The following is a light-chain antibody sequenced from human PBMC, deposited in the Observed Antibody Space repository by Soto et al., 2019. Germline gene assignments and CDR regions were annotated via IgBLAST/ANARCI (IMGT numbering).Light chain of an antibody. V-gene: IGKV3-20*01. J-gene: IGKJ5*01. CDR3: QQYGSSPIT. Sequence: EIVLTQSPGTLSLSPGERATLSCRSSQSVSSSNLAWYQQKPGQAPRLLIYDASSRASGISDRFSGSGSGTDFTLTISRLEPEDFGVYYCQQYGSSPITFGQGTRL. CDR1: QSVSSSN. CDR2: DAS.